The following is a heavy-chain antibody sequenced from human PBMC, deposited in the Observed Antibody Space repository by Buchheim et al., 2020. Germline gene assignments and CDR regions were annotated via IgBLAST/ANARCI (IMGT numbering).Heavy chain of an antibody. D-gene: IGHD2-2*01. CDR3: TTSYCSSTSCYYYFDS. Sequence: EVQLLESGGGLMQPGGSLRLSCAASGFTFRNYIMSWVRQAPGKGLERVSGITGSGTNTYNADSVKGRFTISRDNSKNTLYLEMNSLRVDDTAVYYCTTSYCSSTSCYYYFDSWGQGTL. CDR1: GFTFRNYI. J-gene: IGHJ4*02. CDR2: ITGSGTNT. V-gene: IGHV3-23*01.